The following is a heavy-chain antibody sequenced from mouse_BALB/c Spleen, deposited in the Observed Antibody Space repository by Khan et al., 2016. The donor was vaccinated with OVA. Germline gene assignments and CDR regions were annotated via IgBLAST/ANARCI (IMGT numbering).Heavy chain of an antibody. D-gene: IGHD3-3*01. Sequence: QIQLVQSGPELKKPGETVKISCKASGYTFTNYGMNWVKQAPGKGLKWMGWINSNTGEATYADDFKGRFAFSLETSASTAYLQIKNPKNEDTATYFWGRGGRRAMDYWGQGTSVTVSS. CDR1: GYTFTNYG. CDR3: GRGGRRAMDY. CDR2: INSNTGEA. J-gene: IGHJ4*01. V-gene: IGHV9-3-1*01.